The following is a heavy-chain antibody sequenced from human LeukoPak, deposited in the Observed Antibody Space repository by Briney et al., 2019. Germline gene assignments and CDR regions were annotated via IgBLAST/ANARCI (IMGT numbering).Heavy chain of an antibody. D-gene: IGHD2-15*01. V-gene: IGHV3-7*03. Sequence: PGGSLRLSCAASGFTFSSYWMSWVRQAPGKGLEWVANIKQDGSEKYYVDSVKGRFTISRDNAKNSLYLQMNSLRAEDTALYYCAREGYCSGGSCYQPVGSFDYWGQGTLVTVSS. CDR3: AREGYCSGGSCYQPVGSFDY. CDR2: IKQDGSEK. J-gene: IGHJ4*02. CDR1: GFTFSSYW.